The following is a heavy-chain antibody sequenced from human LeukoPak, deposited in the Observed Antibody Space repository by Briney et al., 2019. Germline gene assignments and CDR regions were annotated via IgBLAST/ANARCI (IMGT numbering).Heavy chain of an antibody. CDR2: ISYDGSNK. V-gene: IGHV3-30*18. CDR1: GFTFSNYG. Sequence: GGSLRLSCAASGFTFSNYGVHWVRQAPGKGLEWVAVISYDGSNKYYADSVKGRFTISRDNSKNTLYLQMNSLRAEDTAVYYCAKDGPTVTAFDYWGQGTLVTVSS. D-gene: IGHD4-17*01. CDR3: AKDGPTVTAFDY. J-gene: IGHJ4*02.